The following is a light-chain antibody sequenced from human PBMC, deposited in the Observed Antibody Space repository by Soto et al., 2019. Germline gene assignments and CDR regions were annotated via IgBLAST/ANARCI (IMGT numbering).Light chain of an antibody. J-gene: IGKJ1*01. CDR1: QSVSSY. V-gene: IGKV3-11*01. CDR2: DTS. CDR3: QQRSNWPVT. Sequence: EIVLTQSTATLSLSPGEGATLSCRASQSVSSYLAWYQQKPGQAPRLLIYDTSNRATGIPARFSGSGSGTDFTLIISSLEPGDFAVYYCQQRSNWPVTFGLGTKVEV.